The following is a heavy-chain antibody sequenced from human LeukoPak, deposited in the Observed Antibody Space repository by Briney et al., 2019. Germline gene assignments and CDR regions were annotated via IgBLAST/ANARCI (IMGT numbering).Heavy chain of an antibody. CDR3: VRQGSLRKYFDS. CDR2: INSDGSTI. CDR1: GFTPSSYW. V-gene: IGHV3-74*01. Sequence: PGGSLRLSCAVSGFTPSSYWMHWVRQAPGKGLEWVSRINSDGSTINYVDSVKGRFTISRDNAKNTLYLQMHSLRAEDTAVYFCVRQGSLRKYFDSWGQGTLVTVSS. D-gene: IGHD5/OR15-5a*01. J-gene: IGHJ4*02.